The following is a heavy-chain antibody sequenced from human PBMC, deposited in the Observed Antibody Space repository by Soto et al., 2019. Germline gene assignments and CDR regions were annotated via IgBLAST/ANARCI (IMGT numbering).Heavy chain of an antibody. J-gene: IGHJ4*02. V-gene: IGHV1-69*01. CDR2: IIPIFGTA. Sequence: QVQLVQSGAEVKKPGSSVKVSCKASGGTFSSYAISWVRQAPGQGLEWMGGIIPIFGTANYAQKFQGRVTITADESTSTADMELSRVRSEDTAVYYCARVGDLTYYYDSSGYPYFDYWGQGTLVTVSS. D-gene: IGHD3-22*01. CDR3: ARVGDLTYYYDSSGYPYFDY. CDR1: GGTFSSYA.